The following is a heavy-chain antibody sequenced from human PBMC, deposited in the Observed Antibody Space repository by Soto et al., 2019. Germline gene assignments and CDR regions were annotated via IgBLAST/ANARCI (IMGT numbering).Heavy chain of an antibody. CDR2: ISSTTNYI. CDR3: ARESQDLTSIFDF. J-gene: IGHJ4*02. Sequence: GAAGFKSGGHGRSRISKNPGKGLEWVSSISSTTNYIYYGDSMKGRFTISRDNAKNSLYLEMNSLRAEDTAVYYCARESQDLTSIFDFRVKGTLVTVTS. CDR1: GFKSGGHG. V-gene: IGHV3-21*06.